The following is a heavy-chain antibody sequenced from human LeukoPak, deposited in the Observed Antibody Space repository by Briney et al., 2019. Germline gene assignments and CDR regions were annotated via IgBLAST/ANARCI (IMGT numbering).Heavy chain of an antibody. Sequence: GGSLILSCAASVFPFWTYDVRGAPQSPGRGLEWVSNFSYREYNTQHAHSVRGRHTISRDKSKNTLYLHMNSLRAEDTAVYYCAKERAGYTNPYYFDYWGQGTLVTVSS. J-gene: IGHJ4*02. V-gene: IGHV3-23*01. CDR1: VFPFWTYD. D-gene: IGHD3-16*02. CDR2: FSYREYNT. CDR3: AKERAGYTNPYYFDY.